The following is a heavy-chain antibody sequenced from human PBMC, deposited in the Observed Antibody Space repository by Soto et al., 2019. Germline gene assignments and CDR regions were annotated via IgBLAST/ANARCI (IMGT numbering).Heavy chain of an antibody. CDR2: ISISGGST. Sequence: GGSLRLSCSVSRFSFSTYAMSWVRQAPGRGLEWVSSISISGGSTYYADSVKGRFTISRDNSKNTLYLQMISLRAEDTAVYYSAKLSARDYGDQIASWGQGTLVTVSS. CDR3: AKLSARDYGDQIAS. D-gene: IGHD4-17*01. J-gene: IGHJ4*02. CDR1: RFSFSTYA. V-gene: IGHV3-23*01.